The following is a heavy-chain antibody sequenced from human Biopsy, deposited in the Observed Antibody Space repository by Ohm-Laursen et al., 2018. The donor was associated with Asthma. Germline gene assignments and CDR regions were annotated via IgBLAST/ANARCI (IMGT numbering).Heavy chain of an antibody. Sequence: GSSVKVSCKASGTTFSSYSFSWVRQAPGQGLEWMGGIIPIFDTPNYAQKFQGRVTITADESTTTAYMELSSLRSEDTAVYYCVTSGGDYGYFGLDVWGQGTTVTVSS. V-gene: IGHV1-69*01. CDR1: GTTFSSYS. CDR2: IIPIFDTP. D-gene: IGHD4-17*01. CDR3: VTSGGDYGYFGLDV. J-gene: IGHJ6*02.